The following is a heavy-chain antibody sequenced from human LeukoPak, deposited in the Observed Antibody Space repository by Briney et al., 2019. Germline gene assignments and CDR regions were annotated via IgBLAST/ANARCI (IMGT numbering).Heavy chain of an antibody. CDR3: ASSIAAAGPTEDY. CDR2: INHSGST. V-gene: IGHV4-34*01. J-gene: IGHJ4*02. CDR1: GFTFSSYA. D-gene: IGHD6-13*01. Sequence: LRLSCAASGFTFSSYAMSWIRQPPGKGREWIGEINHSGSTNYNPSLKSRVTISVDTSKNQFSLKLSSVTAADTAVYYCASSIAAAGPTEDYWGQGTLVTVSS.